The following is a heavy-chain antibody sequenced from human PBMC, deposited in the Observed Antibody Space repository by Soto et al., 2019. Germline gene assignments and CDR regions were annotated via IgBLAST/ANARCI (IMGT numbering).Heavy chain of an antibody. CDR3: AKETYYDILTAPNWFDP. Sequence: PGGSLILSCAASGFTFSSYAMSWVRQAPGKGLEWVSAISGSGGSTYYADSVKGRFTISRDNSKNTLYLQMNSLRAEDTAVYYCAKETYYDILTAPNWFDPWGQGTLVTVS. CDR2: ISGSGGST. V-gene: IGHV3-23*01. CDR1: GFTFSSYA. J-gene: IGHJ5*02. D-gene: IGHD3-9*01.